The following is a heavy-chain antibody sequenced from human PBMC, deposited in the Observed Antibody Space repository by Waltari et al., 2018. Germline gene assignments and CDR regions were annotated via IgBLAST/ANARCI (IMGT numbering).Heavy chain of an antibody. CDR3: ARLSYHIVTGYGWFDP. Sequence: QLQLQESGPGLVKHSETLSLTCTVSGGSIXRESYYWGWIRQPPGKGLEWIGIISYSGSTYYNPSLKSRVTISVDTSKNQFSLKLSSVTAADTAVYYCARLSYHIVTGYGWFDPWGLGTLVTVSS. D-gene: IGHD3-9*01. V-gene: IGHV4-39*01. CDR2: ISYSGST. J-gene: IGHJ5*02. CDR1: GGSIXRESYY.